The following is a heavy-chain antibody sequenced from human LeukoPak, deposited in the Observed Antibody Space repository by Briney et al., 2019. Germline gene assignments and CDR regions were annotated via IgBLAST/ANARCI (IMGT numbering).Heavy chain of an antibody. CDR3: ATWGYSGSYYNSY. Sequence: ASVKVSCKASGGTFSSYAISWVRQAPGQGLEWMGGIIPIFGTANYAQKFQGRVTITADESTSTAYMELSSLRSEDTAVYYCATWGYSGSYYNSYWGQGTLVTVSS. CDR2: IIPIFGTA. D-gene: IGHD1-26*01. V-gene: IGHV1-69*13. CDR1: GGTFSSYA. J-gene: IGHJ4*02.